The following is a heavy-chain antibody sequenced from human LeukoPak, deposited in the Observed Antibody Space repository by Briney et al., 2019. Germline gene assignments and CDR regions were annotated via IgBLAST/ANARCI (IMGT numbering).Heavy chain of an antibody. CDR2: IYNSGST. V-gene: IGHV4-59*08. CDR1: VGSISGYY. Sequence: SETLSLTCTVSVGSISGYYWSWIRQSPGKGLEWIAYIYNSGSTNYNPSLQSRVTISVDTSKNQFSLNLSSVAAADTAVYYGARYGSGTYPRFDYWVQGTLVTVSS. CDR3: ARYGSGTYPRFDY. J-gene: IGHJ4*02. D-gene: IGHD3-10*01.